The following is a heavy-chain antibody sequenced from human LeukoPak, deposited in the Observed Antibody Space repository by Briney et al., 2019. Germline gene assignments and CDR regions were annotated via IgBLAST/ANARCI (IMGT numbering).Heavy chain of an antibody. V-gene: IGHV4-59*01. D-gene: IGHD3-3*01. CDR3: AREPWSGYPGPYYFDY. CDR1: GGSISSYY. Sequence: PSETLSLTCTVSGGSISSYYWSWIRQPPGKGLEWSGYIYYSGSTNYNPSLKSRVTISVDTSKNQFSLKLSSVTAADTAVYYCAREPWSGYPGPYYFDYWGQGTLVTVSS. J-gene: IGHJ4*02. CDR2: IYYSGST.